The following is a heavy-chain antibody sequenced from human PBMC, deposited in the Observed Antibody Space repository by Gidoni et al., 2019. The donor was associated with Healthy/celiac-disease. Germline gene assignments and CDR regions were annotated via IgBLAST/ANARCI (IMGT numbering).Heavy chain of an antibody. J-gene: IGHJ2*01. D-gene: IGHD4-17*01. CDR1: GGSISSRSYY. CDR3: AIDYGDYFWYFDL. V-gene: IGHV4-39*01. Sequence: QLQLQESGPGLVKPSETLSLTCTVSGGSISSRSYYWGWIRQPPGKGLEWIGSIYYSGSPYYNPSLKSRVTISVDTSKNQFSLKLSSVTAADTAVYYCAIDYGDYFWYFDLWGRGTLVTVSS. CDR2: IYYSGSP.